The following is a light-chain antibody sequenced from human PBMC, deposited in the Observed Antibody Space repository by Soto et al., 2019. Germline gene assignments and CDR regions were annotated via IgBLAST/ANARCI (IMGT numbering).Light chain of an antibody. CDR2: DVT. CDR3: CSYTGSYSLV. V-gene: IGLV2-11*01. J-gene: IGLJ2*01. Sequence: QSALTQPRSVSGSPGQSVTISCTGTSSGIGAYDFVSWHQHHPGKAPKVIIYDVTKRPSGVPDRFSGYKSGNTASLTISGLQAEDEADYNCCSYTGSYSLVFGGGTKLTVL. CDR1: SSGIGAYDF.